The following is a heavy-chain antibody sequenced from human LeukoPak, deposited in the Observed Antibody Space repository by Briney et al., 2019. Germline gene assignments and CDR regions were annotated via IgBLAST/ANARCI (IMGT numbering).Heavy chain of an antibody. V-gene: IGHV1-2*02. J-gene: IGHJ6*03. CDR2: INPYSGGT. CDR3: ARDPYYDFWSGYYYYYMDV. CDR1: GYTFTGYY. D-gene: IGHD3-3*01. Sequence: GASVKVSCKASGYTFTGYYMHWVRQAPGQGLEWMGWINPYSGGTNYAQKFQGRVTMTRDMSTSTVYMELSSLRSEDTAVYYCARDPYYDFWSGYYYYYMDVWGKGTTVTVSS.